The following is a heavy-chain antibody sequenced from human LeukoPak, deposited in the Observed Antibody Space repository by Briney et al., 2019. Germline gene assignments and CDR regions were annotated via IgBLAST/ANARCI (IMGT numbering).Heavy chain of an antibody. CDR1: SGSFSSYY. V-gene: IGHV4-4*07. CDR3: ARGRGYYQDY. J-gene: IGHJ4*02. CDR2: IYITGST. Sequence: SETLSLTCTVSSGSFSSYYWNWIRQPAGKGLEWIGRIYITGSTNYNPSLKSRVTMSVDTSKNQFSLKLSSMTAADTAVYYCARGRGYYQDYWGQGTLVTVSS. D-gene: IGHD3-22*01.